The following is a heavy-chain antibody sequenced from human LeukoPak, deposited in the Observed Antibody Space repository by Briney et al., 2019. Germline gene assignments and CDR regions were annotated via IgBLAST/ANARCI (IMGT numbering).Heavy chain of an antibody. CDR1: SGSFSSYY. V-gene: IGHV4-4*07. CDR3: ARGRGYYQDY. J-gene: IGHJ4*02. CDR2: IYITGST. Sequence: SETLSLTCTVSSGSFSSYYWNWIRQPAGKGLEWIGRIYITGSTNYNPSLKSRVTMSVDTSKNQFSLKLSSMTAADTAVYYCARGRGYYQDYWGQGTLVTVSS. D-gene: IGHD3-22*01.